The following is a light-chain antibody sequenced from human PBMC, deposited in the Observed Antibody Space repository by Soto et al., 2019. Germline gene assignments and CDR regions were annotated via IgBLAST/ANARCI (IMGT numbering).Light chain of an antibody. Sequence: EIVMTQSPVTLSVSPGERATLSCTASQSVNNNVAWYQQKPGHTPRLLIYSASIGATGTPARFSGSGFGTDFTLTISKVEPEDFAVYYCQQYGTPRSVTFGQGTRLEIK. V-gene: IGKV3-15*01. CDR2: SAS. J-gene: IGKJ5*01. CDR3: QQYGTPRSVT. CDR1: QSVNNN.